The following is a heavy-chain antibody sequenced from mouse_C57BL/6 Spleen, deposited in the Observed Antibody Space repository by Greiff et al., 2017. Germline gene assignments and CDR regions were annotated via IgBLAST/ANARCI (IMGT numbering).Heavy chain of an antibody. CDR1: GYTFTSYW. V-gene: IGHV1-53*01. Sequence: QVQLQQPGTELVKPGASVKLSCKASGYTFTSYWMHWVKQRPGQGLEWIGNINPSNGGTNYNEKFKSKATLTVDKSSSTAYMQISSLTSEDSAVYYCARMMDYGSSYVCYAMDYWGQGTSVTVSS. CDR3: ARMMDYGSSYVCYAMDY. CDR2: INPSNGGT. J-gene: IGHJ4*01. D-gene: IGHD1-1*01.